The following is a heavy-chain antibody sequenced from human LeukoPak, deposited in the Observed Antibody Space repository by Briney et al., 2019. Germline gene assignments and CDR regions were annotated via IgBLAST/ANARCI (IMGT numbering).Heavy chain of an antibody. CDR1: GGSISNYY. CDR3: ARGSSRALDY. D-gene: IGHD6-13*01. V-gene: IGHV4-59*01. Sequence: NPSETLSLTCTVSGGSISNYYWSWIRQPPGKGLEWVGYIYYTGNTSYNPSLKSRVTMSVDTSTNQFSLKLSSVTTADAAVYYCARGSSRALDYWGQGTLVTVSS. CDR2: IYYTGNT. J-gene: IGHJ4*02.